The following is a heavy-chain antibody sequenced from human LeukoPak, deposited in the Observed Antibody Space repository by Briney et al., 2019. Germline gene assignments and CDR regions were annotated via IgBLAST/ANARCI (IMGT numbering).Heavy chain of an antibody. J-gene: IGHJ6*02. D-gene: IGHD4-17*01. CDR2: ISSSSSYI. CDR1: GFTVSSNY. CDR3: AREAWTVTKRYYYGMDV. V-gene: IGHV3-21*01. Sequence: GGSLRLSCAASGFTVSSNYMSWVRQAPGKGLEWVSSISSSSSYICYADSVKGRFTISRDNAKNSLYLQMNSLRAEDTAVYYCAREAWTVTKRYYYGMDVWGQGTTVTVSS.